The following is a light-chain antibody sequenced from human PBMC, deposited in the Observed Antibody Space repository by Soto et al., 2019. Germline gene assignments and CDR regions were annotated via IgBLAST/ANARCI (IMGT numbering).Light chain of an antibody. CDR1: QSVSSN. V-gene: IGKV3-15*01. J-gene: IGKJ2*01. CDR2: GAS. Sequence: ENVMTQSPATLSVSPGDRATISCRASQSVSSNLAWYQQKPGQAPRLLIYGASTRPTGIPARFSGSGSGTEFTLTIISLQSEDFSVYYCQQYNNWPPYTFGHGTKLDIK. CDR3: QQYNNWPPYT.